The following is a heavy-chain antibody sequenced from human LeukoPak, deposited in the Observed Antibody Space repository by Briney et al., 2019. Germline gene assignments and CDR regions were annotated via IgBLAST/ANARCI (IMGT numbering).Heavy chain of an antibody. CDR3: TRNGGGLGL. Sequence: PGGSLRLSCAASKFTFSIYDIIWVRQAPGKGLEWVIWITGNGGVVRYGDSVKGRFTISRDNAKNSVYLQMDSLRVEDTAVYYCTRNGGGLGLWGQGTLVTVSS. J-gene: IGHJ4*02. CDR2: ITGNGGVV. CDR1: KFTFSIYD. V-gene: IGHV3-48*03. D-gene: IGHD3-16*01.